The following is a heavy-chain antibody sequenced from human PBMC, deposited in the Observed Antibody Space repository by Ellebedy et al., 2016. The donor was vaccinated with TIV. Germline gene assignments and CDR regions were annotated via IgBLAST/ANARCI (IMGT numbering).Heavy chain of an antibody. CDR3: ASGHTGSYGLHS. CDR2: TFHSGST. D-gene: IGHD1-26*01. CDR1: GGSISSTIW. Sequence: MPSETLSLTCAVSGGSISSTIWWSRVRQPPGKGLEWIGETFHSGSTNYNPSLNSRVTISVDKSNNQFSLRLSSVTAADTAVYYCASGHTGSYGLHSWGQGTLVTVSS. J-gene: IGHJ1*01. V-gene: IGHV4-4*02.